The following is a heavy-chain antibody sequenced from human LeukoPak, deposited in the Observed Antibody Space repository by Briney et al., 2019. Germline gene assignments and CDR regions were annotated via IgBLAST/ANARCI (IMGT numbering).Heavy chain of an antibody. CDR1: EFTFSNYD. CDR2: ISDTGRYI. V-gene: IGHV3-23*01. J-gene: IGHJ4*02. D-gene: IGHD2-21*01. Sequence: GGSLRLSCVGSEFTFSNYDMTWVRQAPGKGLEWASSISDTGRYIFSADSMRGRFSISRDNSANTLYLQMYTLRIEDTATYFCAAKLPGGAYYFDFWGQGTLVTVSS. CDR3: AAKLPGGAYYFDF.